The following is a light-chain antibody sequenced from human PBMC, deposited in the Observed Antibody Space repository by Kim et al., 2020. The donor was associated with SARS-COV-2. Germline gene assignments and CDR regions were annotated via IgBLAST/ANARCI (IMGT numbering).Light chain of an antibody. CDR3: QAWDSSTLWV. CDR1: TLGDKY. J-gene: IGLJ3*02. CDR2: QDT. Sequence: SPGQKASIACSGDTLGDKYVCWYQQKPGQAPVLVIYQDTKRPSGIPERFSGSNSGNTATLTISGTQATDEADYYCQAWDSSTLWVFGGGTQLTVL. V-gene: IGLV3-1*01.